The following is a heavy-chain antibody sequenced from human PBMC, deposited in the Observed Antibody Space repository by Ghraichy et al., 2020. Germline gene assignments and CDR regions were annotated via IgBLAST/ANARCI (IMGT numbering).Heavy chain of an antibody. J-gene: IGHJ4*02. V-gene: IGHV3-11*01. CDR3: ARGSPDYSDTFFDS. D-gene: IGHD4/OR15-4a*01. Sequence: GGSLRLSCVGSGFTFSDHSMSWIRRAPGRGLEWVSHINTVGSTMSYPDSLAGRFTISRDNAKKSLYLQLSGLTVEDTAVYYCARGSPDYSDTFFDSWGQGTLVTVSS. CDR1: GFTFSDHS. CDR2: INTVGSTM.